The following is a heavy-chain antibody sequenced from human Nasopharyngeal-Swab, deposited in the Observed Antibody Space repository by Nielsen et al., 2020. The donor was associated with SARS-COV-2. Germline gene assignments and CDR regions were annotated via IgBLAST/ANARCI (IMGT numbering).Heavy chain of an antibody. V-gene: IGHV7-4-1*02. D-gene: IGHD2-15*01. CDR1: VYTFNSYA. CDR2: INTNTGKP. J-gene: IGHJ5*02. Sequence: ASVKVSCKASVYTFNSYAIDWVRHAPGQGFEWMGWINTNTGKPAYAQGLTGRFVFSLDSSVTTAYLQISSLKSDDTAVYFCARRYCSGSGCYGWLDPWGQGTLVNVSS. CDR3: ARRYCSGSGCYGWLDP.